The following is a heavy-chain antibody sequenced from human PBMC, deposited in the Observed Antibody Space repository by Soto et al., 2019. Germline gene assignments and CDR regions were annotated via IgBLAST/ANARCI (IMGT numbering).Heavy chain of an antibody. J-gene: IGHJ5*02. CDR1: GFSLSTSGVG. V-gene: IGHV2-5*02. CDR2: IYWDDDK. CDR3: AHRQVRGVIGP. D-gene: IGHD3-10*01. Sequence: QITLKESGPTLVKPTQTLTLTCTFSGFSLSTSGVGVGWIRQPPGKALEWLALIYWDDDKRYSPSLKSRLTXTXXTSKNQVVLTMTNMDPVDTATYYCAHRQVRGVIGPWGQGTLVTVSS.